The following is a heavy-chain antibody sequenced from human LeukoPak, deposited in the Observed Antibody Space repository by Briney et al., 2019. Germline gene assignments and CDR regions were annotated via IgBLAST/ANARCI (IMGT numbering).Heavy chain of an antibody. J-gene: IGHJ4*02. CDR2: IRSKANSYAT. V-gene: IGHV3-73*01. Sequence: GGSLRLSCAASGFTFSGSAMHWVRQASGKGLEWVGRIRSKANSYATAYAASVKGRFTISRDDSKNTAYLQMNSLKTEDTAVYYCTRYTAAAGSPFDYWDQGTLVTVSS. CDR1: GFTFSGSA. CDR3: TRYTAAAGSPFDY. D-gene: IGHD6-13*01.